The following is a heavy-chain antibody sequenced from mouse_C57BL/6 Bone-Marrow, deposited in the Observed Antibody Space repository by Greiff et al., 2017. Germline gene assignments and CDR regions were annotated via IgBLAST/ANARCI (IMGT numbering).Heavy chain of an antibody. J-gene: IGHJ2*01. CDR1: GYTFTSYW. CDR3: ARETVVAAEDD. V-gene: IGHV1-7*01. Sequence: VQLQQPGAELAKPGASVKLSCKASGYTFTSYWMHWVKQRPGQGLEWIGYINPSSGYTKYNQKFKDKATLTADKSSRTAYMQLSSLPYEDSAVYYCARETVVAAEDDWGQGTTLTVSS. D-gene: IGHD1-1*01. CDR2: INPSSGYT.